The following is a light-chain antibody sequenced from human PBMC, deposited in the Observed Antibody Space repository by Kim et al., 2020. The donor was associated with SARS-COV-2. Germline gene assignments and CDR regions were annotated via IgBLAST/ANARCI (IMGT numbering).Light chain of an antibody. Sequence: EIVLTQSPGTLSLSPGERATLSCRASQSVSSNYLAWYRQTPGQAPRLLIYGASTRASGIPDRFIGSGSGADFTLTINRLEPEDFAVYYCQQYGSSRYSFGQGTKLEI. CDR1: QSVSSNY. CDR2: GAS. V-gene: IGKV3-20*01. CDR3: QQYGSSRYS. J-gene: IGKJ2*03.